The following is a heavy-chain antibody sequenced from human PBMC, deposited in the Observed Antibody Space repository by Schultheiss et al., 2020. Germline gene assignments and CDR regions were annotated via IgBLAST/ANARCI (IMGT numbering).Heavy chain of an antibody. CDR1: GYSFTSYW. CDR2: IYPGDSDT. J-gene: IGHJ4*02. V-gene: IGHV5-51*01. D-gene: IGHD6-19*01. Sequence: EESLKISCKGSGYSFTSYWIGWVRQMPGKGLEWMGIIYPGDSDTRYSPSFQGQVTISADKSISTAYLQWSSLKASDTAMYYCARLNGIAVAGKHFDYWGQGTMVTVAS. CDR3: ARLNGIAVAGKHFDY.